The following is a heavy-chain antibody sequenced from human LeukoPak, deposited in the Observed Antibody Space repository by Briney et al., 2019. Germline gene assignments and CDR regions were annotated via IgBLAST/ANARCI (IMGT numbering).Heavy chain of an antibody. D-gene: IGHD1-14*01. CDR1: GFNFRDFP. Sequence: GGSLRLSCTASGFNFRDFPMHWVRQIPGQGLEWVSLVSGDGDVTYYADSVKGRFTISRDNGRNLLYLQMNSLSGEDTAFYYCAKGNNTISFNFDYWGQGTLVTVSS. V-gene: IGHV3-43*02. J-gene: IGHJ4*02. CDR2: VSGDGDVT. CDR3: AKGNNTISFNFDY.